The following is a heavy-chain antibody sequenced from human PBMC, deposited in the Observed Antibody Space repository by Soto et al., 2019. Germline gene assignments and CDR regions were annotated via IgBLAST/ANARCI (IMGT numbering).Heavy chain of an antibody. CDR1: GFTFSSYG. Sequence: QVQLVESGGGVVQPGRSLRLSCAASGFTFSSYGMHWVRQAPGKGLEWVAAIWSDGGNKYYADSVKGRFTISRDNSKDTLYLQMSSLRAEDTAVYYCARRGSGTYSFDYWGQGTLVTVSS. D-gene: IGHD3-10*01. V-gene: IGHV3-33*01. CDR2: IWSDGGNK. J-gene: IGHJ4*02. CDR3: ARRGSGTYSFDY.